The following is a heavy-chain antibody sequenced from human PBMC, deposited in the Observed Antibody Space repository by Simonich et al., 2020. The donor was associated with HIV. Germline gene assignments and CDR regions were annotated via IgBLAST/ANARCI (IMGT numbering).Heavy chain of an antibody. CDR1: GGSFSGYY. CDR2: VNHSGRA. V-gene: IGHV4-34*01. J-gene: IGHJ4*02. Sequence: QVQVKQWGAGLLKPSETLSLTCAVYGGSFSGYYWSWIRQPPGKGLEWIGEVNHSGRATYNASLKSRITISVDTSENQFSLKLSSVPAAGTAVYYCERGFPFISLGSYWGQGTLVTVSS. CDR3: ERGFPFISLGSY. D-gene: IGHD2-15*01.